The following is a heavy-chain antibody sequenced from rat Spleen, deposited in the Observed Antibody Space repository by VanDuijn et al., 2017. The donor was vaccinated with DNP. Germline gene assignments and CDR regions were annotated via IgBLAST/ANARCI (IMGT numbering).Heavy chain of an antibody. CDR1: GFSLTSYN. CDR2: IWTGGST. J-gene: IGHJ4*01. Sequence: QVQLKESGPGLVQPSQTLSLTCTVSGFSLTSYNVHWVRQPTGKGLEWMGIIWTGGSTDYNSALKSRLSISRDTSKSQVFLKVNSVQTEDRAMYFCARSRIAYYSNYNYAMDAWGQGTSVTVSS. CDR3: ARSRIAYYSNYNYAMDA. D-gene: IGHD1-2*01. V-gene: IGHV2-30*01.